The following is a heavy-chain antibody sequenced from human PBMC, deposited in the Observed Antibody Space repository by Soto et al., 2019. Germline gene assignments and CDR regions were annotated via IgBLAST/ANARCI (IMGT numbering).Heavy chain of an antibody. CDR2: TYYRSKWYN. Sequence: SQTLSLTCAISGDSVSSNSAAWNWIRQSPSRGLEWLGRTYYRSKWYNDYAVSVKSRITINPDTSTSTAYMELRSLRSDDTAVYYCARDKEVGMAGIYNWFDPWGQGTLVTVSS. D-gene: IGHD6-19*01. CDR1: GDSVSSNSAA. J-gene: IGHJ5*02. CDR3: ARDKEVGMAGIYNWFDP. V-gene: IGHV6-1*01.